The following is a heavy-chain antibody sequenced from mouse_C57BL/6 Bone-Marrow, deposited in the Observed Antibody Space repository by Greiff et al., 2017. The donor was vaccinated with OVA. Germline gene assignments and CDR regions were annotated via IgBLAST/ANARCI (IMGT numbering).Heavy chain of an antibody. V-gene: IGHV14-4*01. D-gene: IGHD1-1*01. CDR3: VTVLVSTAVSGPMAY. CDR1: GFNIKDDY. CDR2: IDPENGDT. J-gene: IGHJ4*01. Sequence: EVQLQQSGAELVRPGASVKLSCTASGFNIKDDYMHWVKQRPEQGLEWIGWIDPENGDTEYASKFQGKATITADTSSNTAYLQLSSLTSEDTAVYYGVTVLVSTAVSGPMAYWGQGTSVTVSA.